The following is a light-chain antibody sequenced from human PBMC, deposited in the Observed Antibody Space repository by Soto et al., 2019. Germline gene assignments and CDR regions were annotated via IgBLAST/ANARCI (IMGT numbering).Light chain of an antibody. CDR3: TSYTSSSTLYV. CDR2: DVR. CDR1: SSDVGGYHY. J-gene: IGLJ1*01. Sequence: QSALTQPASVSGSPGQSITISCTGTSSDVGGYHYVSWYQQHPGKAPKLMIYDVRNRASGASNRFSGSKSGNTASLTISGLQAEDEADYYCTSYTSSSTLYVFGTGTKVTVL. V-gene: IGLV2-14*01.